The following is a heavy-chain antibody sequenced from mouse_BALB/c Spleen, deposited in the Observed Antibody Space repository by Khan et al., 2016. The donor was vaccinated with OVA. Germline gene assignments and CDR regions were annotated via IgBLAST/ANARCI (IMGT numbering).Heavy chain of an antibody. CDR2: ISYSGST. J-gene: IGHJ4*01. D-gene: IGHD1-2*01. V-gene: IGHV3-2*02. Sequence: EVQLVESGPGLVKPSQSLSLTCTVTGYSITTNYAWDWIRQFPGNKLEWMGYISYSGSTSYNPSLKSRISITRETSKNKFFLQLNSVTTDDTATYYCARKDDYGCAVDYGGQGTSVTVSS. CDR3: ARKDDYGCAVDY. CDR1: GYSITTNYA.